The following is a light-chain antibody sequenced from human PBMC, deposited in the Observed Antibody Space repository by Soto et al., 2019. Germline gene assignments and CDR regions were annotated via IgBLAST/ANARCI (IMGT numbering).Light chain of an antibody. Sequence: DIVMTQSPDSLAVSLGERATINCKSSQSVLYRSNNKNYLAWYQHKPGQAPKLIISWASTRESGVPERFSGSGSGTDVSLTISSLQAEDVAVYYCQQYYITPRTFGQGTKVEI. CDR3: QQYYITPRT. CDR2: WAS. J-gene: IGKJ1*01. CDR1: QSVLYRSNNKNY. V-gene: IGKV4-1*01.